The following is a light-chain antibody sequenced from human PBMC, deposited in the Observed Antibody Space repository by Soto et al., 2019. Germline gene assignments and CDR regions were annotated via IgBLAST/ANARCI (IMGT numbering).Light chain of an antibody. Sequence: DIQMTQSPSSLSASVGDRVTITCQASQDINIYLNWYQQKPGKAPKLLIYDASNLQSGVPSRFSGSGSETEFTLSISSLXPXXFATYFCQQIYSAPLTFGGGTKVDIK. CDR1: QDINIY. V-gene: IGKV1-39*01. CDR3: QQIYSAPLT. CDR2: DAS. J-gene: IGKJ4*01.